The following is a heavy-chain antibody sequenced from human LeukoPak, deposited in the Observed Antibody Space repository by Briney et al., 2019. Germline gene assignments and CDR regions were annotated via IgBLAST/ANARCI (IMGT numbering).Heavy chain of an antibody. V-gene: IGHV3-9*01. CDR1: GFKFVDYA. CDR3: AKGTDFGNSWYDS. J-gene: IGHJ5*01. Sequence: GGSLRLSFAAPGFKFVDYARPWVRQAPGKGLEWVSGISWNSARVGYADSVKGRFTISRDNAKNSLYLQMNSLRPEDTALYYCAKGTDFGNSWYDSWGQGTLVTASS. D-gene: IGHD2/OR15-2a*01. CDR2: ISWNSARV.